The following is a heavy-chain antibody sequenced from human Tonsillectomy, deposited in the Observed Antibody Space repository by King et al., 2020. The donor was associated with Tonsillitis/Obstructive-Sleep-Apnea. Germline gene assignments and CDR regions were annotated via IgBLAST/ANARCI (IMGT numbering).Heavy chain of an antibody. CDR2: ISGDDGST. CDR3: AKDIEFQWELSD. Sequence: VQLVESGGGVVQPGGSLRLSCAASGFTFDDYAMHWVRQAPGKGLEWVSVISGDDGSTYYADSVKGRFTISRDNSKNSLYLQMNSLRTEDTALYYCAKDIEFQWELSDWGQGTLVTVSS. CDR1: GFTFDDYA. V-gene: IGHV3-43*02. D-gene: IGHD1-26*01. J-gene: IGHJ4*02.